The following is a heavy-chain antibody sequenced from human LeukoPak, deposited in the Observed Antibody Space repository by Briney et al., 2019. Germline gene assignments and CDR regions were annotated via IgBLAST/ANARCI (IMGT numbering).Heavy chain of an antibody. Sequence: PGGSLRLSCAASGFTFSSYAMSWVRQVPGKGLEWVSAISGSGGSTYYADSVKGRFTISRDDSKNTLYLQMNSLRAEDTAVYYCAKERGIAARYYYFDYWGQGTLVTVSS. CDR1: GFTFSSYA. J-gene: IGHJ4*02. CDR3: AKERGIAARYYYFDY. D-gene: IGHD6-13*01. V-gene: IGHV3-23*01. CDR2: ISGSGGST.